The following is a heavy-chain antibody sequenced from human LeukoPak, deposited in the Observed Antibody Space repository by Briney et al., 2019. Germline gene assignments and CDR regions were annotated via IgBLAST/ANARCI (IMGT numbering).Heavy chain of an antibody. Sequence: GGSLRLSCAASGFTVSSYYMSWVRQAPGKALEWVPVIYTGGDTYYADSVKGRFTISRDNSKNTLYLQMNSLRAEDTAVYYCTKGSHEASAGVYWGQGTLVTVSS. CDR2: IYTGGDT. CDR3: TKGSHEASAGVY. D-gene: IGHD1-26*01. J-gene: IGHJ4*02. CDR1: GFTVSSYY. V-gene: IGHV3-53*01.